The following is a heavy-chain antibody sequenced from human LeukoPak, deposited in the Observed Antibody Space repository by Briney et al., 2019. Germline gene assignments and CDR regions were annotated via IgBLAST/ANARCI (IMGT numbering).Heavy chain of an antibody. CDR2: ISSSGSSI. V-gene: IGHV3-48*03. D-gene: IGHD6-13*01. CDR3: ARDGEIAAAGTGDYFDY. CDR1: GFTFSSYE. J-gene: IGHJ4*02. Sequence: PGGSLRLSCAASGFTFSSYEMNWVRQAPGKGLEWVSSISSSGSSIYYADSVKGRFTISRDNAKNSLYLQMNSLRAEDTAVYYCARDGEIAAAGTGDYFDYWGQGTLVTVSS.